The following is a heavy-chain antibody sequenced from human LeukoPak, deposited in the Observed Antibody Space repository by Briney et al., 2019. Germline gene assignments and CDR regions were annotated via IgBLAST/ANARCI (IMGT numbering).Heavy chain of an antibody. J-gene: IGHJ6*03. CDR3: ARGGDYYYYMDV. CDR1: GYTLTELS. D-gene: IGHD4-17*01. CDR2: FDPEDGET. V-gene: IGHV1-24*01. Sequence: ASVKVSCKVSGYTLTELSMHWVRQAPGKGLEWMRGFDPEDGETIYAQKFQGRVTMTRNTSISTAYMELSSLRSEDTAVYYCARGGDYYYYMDVWGKGTTVTVSS.